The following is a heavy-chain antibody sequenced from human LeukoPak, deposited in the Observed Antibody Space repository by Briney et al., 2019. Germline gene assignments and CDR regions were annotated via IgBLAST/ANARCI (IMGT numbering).Heavy chain of an antibody. Sequence: PGGSLRLSCAASGFTFSSYAMSWVRQAPGKGLEWVSAISGSGGSTYYADSVKGRFTISRDNSKNTLYLQMNSLRAEDTAVYYCAKSDNYYDSSGYAEGPLGPSGAFDIWGQGTMVTVSS. V-gene: IGHV3-23*01. D-gene: IGHD3-22*01. J-gene: IGHJ3*02. CDR1: GFTFSSYA. CDR2: ISGSGGST. CDR3: AKSDNYYDSSGYAEGPLGPSGAFDI.